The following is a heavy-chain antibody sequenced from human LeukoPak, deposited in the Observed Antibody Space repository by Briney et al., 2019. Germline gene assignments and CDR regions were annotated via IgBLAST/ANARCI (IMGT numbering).Heavy chain of an antibody. CDR3: ARSYWLIYFDS. V-gene: IGHV4-30-4*01. D-gene: IGHD3-22*01. Sequence: SSQTLSLTCTVSGGSVSSDDYSWSWIRQPPGKDLEWIGYISYSGSTYYNSSLKSRVSMSQDTSKNQFSLKLTTVTAADTAVYYCARSYWLIYFDSWGQGTLVTVSS. J-gene: IGHJ4*02. CDR1: GGSVSSDDYS. CDR2: ISYSGST.